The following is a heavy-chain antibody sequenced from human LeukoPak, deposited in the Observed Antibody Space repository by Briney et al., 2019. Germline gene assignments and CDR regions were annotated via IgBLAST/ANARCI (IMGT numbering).Heavy chain of an antibody. J-gene: IGHJ4*02. Sequence: GGSLRLSCAASGFTFSSYSMNWVRQAPGKGLEWVSYISSSSSTIYYADSVKGRFTISRDNAKNSLYLQMNSLRAEDTAVYYCAEDRVDTAMDLEYWGQGALVTVSS. V-gene: IGHV3-48*01. D-gene: IGHD5-18*01. CDR1: GFTFSSYS. CDR3: AEDRVDTAMDLEY. CDR2: ISSSSSTI.